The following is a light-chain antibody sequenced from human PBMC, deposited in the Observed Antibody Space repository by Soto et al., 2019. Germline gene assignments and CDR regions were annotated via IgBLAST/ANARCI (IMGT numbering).Light chain of an antibody. CDR3: QQYGSSPWT. J-gene: IGKJ1*01. V-gene: IGKV3-20*01. Sequence: EIVLTQSPGTLSLSPGERATLSCRASQRVSFLAWYQQKPGQAPRLLIHGASDRAAGLPDRFSGSGSGTDFTLTISRLEPEDFAVYYCQQYGSSPWTFGQGNKVEIK. CDR2: GAS. CDR1: QRVSF.